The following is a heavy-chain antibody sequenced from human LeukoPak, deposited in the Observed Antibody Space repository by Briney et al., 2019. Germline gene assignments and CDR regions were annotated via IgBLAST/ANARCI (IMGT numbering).Heavy chain of an antibody. CDR1: GGSISSYY. CDR3: VAEGDFQH. CDR2: IYYSGST. Sequence: SETLSLTCTVSGGSISSYYWSWIRQPPGKGLEWIGYIYYSGSTYYNPSLKSRVTISVDTSKNQFSLKLSSVTAADTAVYYCVAEGDFQHWDQGTLVTVSS. J-gene: IGHJ1*01. D-gene: IGHD6-13*01. V-gene: IGHV4-59*04.